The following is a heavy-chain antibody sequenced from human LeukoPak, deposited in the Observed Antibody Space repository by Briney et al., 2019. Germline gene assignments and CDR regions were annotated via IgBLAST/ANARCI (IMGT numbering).Heavy chain of an antibody. J-gene: IGHJ4*02. CDR1: GFDFSSNW. D-gene: IGHD2-15*01. V-gene: IGHV3-74*01. CDR2: IKGDGIST. Sequence: GGSLRLSCAASGFDFSSNWMHWVRHAPGQGLVWVSRIKGDGISTNYADSVKGRFTISRDIAKSTLCLQMNSLRAEDTAVYYCAKQLGYCSDGSCYFPYWGQGTLVTVSS. CDR3: AKQLGYCSDGSCYFPY.